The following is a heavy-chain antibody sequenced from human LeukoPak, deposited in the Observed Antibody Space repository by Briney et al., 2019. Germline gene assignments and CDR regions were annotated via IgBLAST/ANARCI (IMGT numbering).Heavy chain of an antibody. CDR2: INHSGST. D-gene: IGHD1-26*01. V-gene: IGHV4-34*01. CDR3: ARGGGIDYYYYYMDV. Sequence: ASETLSLTCAVYGGSFSGYYWSWIRQPPGKGLEWIGEINHSGSTNYNPSLKSRVTISVDTSKNQFSLKLSSVTAADTAAYYCARGGGIDYYYYYMDVWGKGTTVTVSS. CDR1: GGSFSGYY. J-gene: IGHJ6*03.